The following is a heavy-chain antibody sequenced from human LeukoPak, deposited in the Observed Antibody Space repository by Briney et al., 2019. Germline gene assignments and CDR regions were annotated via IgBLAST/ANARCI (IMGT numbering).Heavy chain of an antibody. CDR3: ARGYSSTLYFDY. Sequence: GGSLRLSCAASGFTFSNYDMHWVRQAPGKGLEWVALIWYDGSNKYYADSVKGRFTISRDNSKNTLYLQMNSLRAEDTAVYYCARGYSSTLYFDYWGQGTLVTVSS. V-gene: IGHV3-33*01. CDR2: IWYDGSNK. D-gene: IGHD6-13*01. J-gene: IGHJ4*02. CDR1: GFTFSNYD.